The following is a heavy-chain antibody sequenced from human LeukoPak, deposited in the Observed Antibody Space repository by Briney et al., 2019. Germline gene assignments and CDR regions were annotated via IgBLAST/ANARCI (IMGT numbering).Heavy chain of an antibody. CDR2: IYSRGGT. D-gene: IGHD6-13*01. CDR3: ARDPPGIAASGTYY. CDR1: GFTFSSYW. Sequence: SGGSLRLSCTASGFTFSSYWMSWVRQAPGKGLEWVSLIYSRGGTSYADSVKGRFTISRDSSKNTLFLQMNSLRVEDTAVYYCARDPPGIAASGTYYWGQGTLVTVSS. J-gene: IGHJ4*02. V-gene: IGHV3-53*01.